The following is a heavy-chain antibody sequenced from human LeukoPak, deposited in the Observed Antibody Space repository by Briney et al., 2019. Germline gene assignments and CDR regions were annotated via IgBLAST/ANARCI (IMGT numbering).Heavy chain of an antibody. Sequence: GGSLRLSCAASGFTFSSYEMNWVRQAPGKGLEWVSYISSSGSTIYYADSVKGRFTISRDNSKNTLYLQMNSLRAEDTAVYYCARAVVVAENWFDPWGQGTLVTVSS. V-gene: IGHV3-48*03. D-gene: IGHD2-15*01. J-gene: IGHJ5*02. CDR2: ISSSGSTI. CDR3: ARAVVVAENWFDP. CDR1: GFTFSSYE.